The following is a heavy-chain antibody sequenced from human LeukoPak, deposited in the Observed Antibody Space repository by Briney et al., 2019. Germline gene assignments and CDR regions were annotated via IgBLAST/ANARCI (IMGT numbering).Heavy chain of an antibody. CDR2: ISWDGGST. J-gene: IGHJ6*03. Sequence: GGSLRLSCAASGFTFDDYTMHWVRQAPGKGLEWVSLISWDGGSTYYADSVKCRFTISRDNSKNSLYLQMNSLRTEDTALYYCAKATLYYYYYMDVWGKGTTVTVSS. CDR3: AKATLYYYYYMDV. V-gene: IGHV3-43*01. CDR1: GFTFDDYT.